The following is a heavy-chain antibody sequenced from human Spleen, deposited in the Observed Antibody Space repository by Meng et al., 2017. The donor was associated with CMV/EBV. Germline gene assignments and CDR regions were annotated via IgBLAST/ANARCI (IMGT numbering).Heavy chain of an antibody. D-gene: IGHD4-17*01. J-gene: IGHJ6*02. V-gene: IGHV1-2*02. CDR1: GDTFSSYT. CDR2: INPKSGAT. Sequence: ASVKVSCKASGDTFSSYTINWVRKAPGQGLERMGWINPKSGATNYAEKFQGRVTMTRDTSLTTVYMEVSSLRSDDTAIYYCARDLDMVTTVRYYFYGTDVWGQGTTVTVSS. CDR3: ARDLDMVTTVRYYFYGTDV.